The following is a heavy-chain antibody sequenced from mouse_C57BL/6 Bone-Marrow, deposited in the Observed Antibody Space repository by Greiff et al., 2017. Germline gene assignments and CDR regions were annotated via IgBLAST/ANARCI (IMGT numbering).Heavy chain of an antibody. J-gene: IGHJ4*01. Sequence: EVKVVESGGGLVKPGGSLKLSCAASGFTFSDYGMHWVRQAPEKGLEWVAYISSGSSTIYYADTVKGRFTISRDNAKNTLFLQMTSLRSEDTAMYYCARGTMVTTWPYYYAMDYWGQGTSVTVSS. CDR1: GFTFSDYG. CDR2: ISSGSSTI. D-gene: IGHD2-2*01. CDR3: ARGTMVTTWPYYYAMDY. V-gene: IGHV5-17*01.